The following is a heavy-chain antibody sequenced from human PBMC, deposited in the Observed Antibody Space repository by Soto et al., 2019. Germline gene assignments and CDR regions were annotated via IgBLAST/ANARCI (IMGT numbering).Heavy chain of an antibody. CDR1: GGSISSGGYS. V-gene: IGHV4-30-2*01. CDR2: IYHSGST. CDR3: ARAPYCGSTTCYLDPNWFDP. Sequence: SETLSLTCAVSGGSISSGGYSWSWIRQPPGKGLEWIGNIYHSGSTYYNPSLERRVTISMDRSKNQFSLKLSSVTAADTAVYYCARAPYCGSTTCYLDPNWFDPWGQGTLVTVSS. D-gene: IGHD2-2*01. J-gene: IGHJ5*02.